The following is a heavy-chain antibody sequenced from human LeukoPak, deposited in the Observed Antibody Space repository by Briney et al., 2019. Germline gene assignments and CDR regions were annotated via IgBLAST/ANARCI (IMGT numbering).Heavy chain of an antibody. CDR3: AKTVAGYWYFDL. CDR2: INHSGST. V-gene: IGHV4-34*01. Sequence: SETLSLTCAVYGGSFSGYYWSWIRQPPGKGLEWIGEINHSGSTHYNPSLKSRVTISVDTSKNQFSLKLSSVTAADTAVYYCAKTVAGYWYFDLWGRGTLVTVSS. J-gene: IGHJ2*01. D-gene: IGHD6-19*01. CDR1: GGSFSGYY.